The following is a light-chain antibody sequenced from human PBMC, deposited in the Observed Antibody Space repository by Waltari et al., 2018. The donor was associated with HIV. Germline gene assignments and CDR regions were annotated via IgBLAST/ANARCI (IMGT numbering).Light chain of an antibody. Sequence: EIVLTQSPGTLSLSPGERATLSYRASQSVSSSYLAWFQQKPGQAPRLLIYGASSRATGIPDRFSGSGSRTDFTLTISRLEPEDFAAYYCQQYGSSPRTFGQGTKVEIK. V-gene: IGKV3-20*01. CDR2: GAS. J-gene: IGKJ1*01. CDR3: QQYGSSPRT. CDR1: QSVSSSY.